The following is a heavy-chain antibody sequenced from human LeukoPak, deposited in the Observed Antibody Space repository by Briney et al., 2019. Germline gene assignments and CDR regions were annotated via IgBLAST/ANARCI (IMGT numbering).Heavy chain of an antibody. CDR2: INTNTGNP. CDR1: GYTFTSYA. V-gene: IGHV7-4-1*02. Sequence: GASVKVSCKASGYTFTSYAMNWVRQAPGQGLEWMGWINTNTGNPTYAQGFTGRFVFSLDTSVSTAYLQISSLKAEDTAVYYCASRYCSGGSCPLGDYFDYWGQGTLVTVSS. D-gene: IGHD2-15*01. CDR3: ASRYCSGGSCPLGDYFDY. J-gene: IGHJ4*02.